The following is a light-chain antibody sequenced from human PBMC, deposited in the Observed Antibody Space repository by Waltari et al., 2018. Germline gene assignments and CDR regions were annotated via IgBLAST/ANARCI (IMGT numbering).Light chain of an antibody. CDR2: GTS. V-gene: IGLV1-44*01. CDR3: SAWDHSLHVHV. J-gene: IGLJ1*01. CDR1: RNKGGSRD. Sequence: QSALTQQASVSGTAGQTVTIPCAGNRNKGGSRDVCCYQQIPRGAPNTVMFGTSLPSGIPELFSGSKSGSTASLSISGLQPEDEADYFCSAWDHSLHVHVFGTGTQVTVL.